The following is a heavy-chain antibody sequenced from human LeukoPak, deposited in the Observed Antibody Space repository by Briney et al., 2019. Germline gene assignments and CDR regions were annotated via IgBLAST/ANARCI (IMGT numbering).Heavy chain of an antibody. CDR1: GYTFSNYG. Sequence: ASMKVSCKTSGYTFSNYGISWVRQAPGQGLEWMGWITAYNGNRLYAQRFQGRITLTTDTSTSTSYMELRSLEYDDTAIYYCARDNDKVVDHWGQGTLVTVSS. CDR3: ARDNDKVVDH. CDR2: ITAYNGNR. V-gene: IGHV1-18*01. J-gene: IGHJ4*01. D-gene: IGHD1-1*01.